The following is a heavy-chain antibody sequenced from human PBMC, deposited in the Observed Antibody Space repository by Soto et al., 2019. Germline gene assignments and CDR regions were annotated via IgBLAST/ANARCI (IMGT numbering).Heavy chain of an antibody. Sequence: SVKVSCKASGYTFTSYAMHWVRQAPGQRLEWIGWINAGNGNTKYSQKFQGRVTITTDTSASTAYMELSSLRSEDTAVYYCARDGAVAGDSNFDYWGQGTLVTVSS. CDR3: ARDGAVAGDSNFDY. J-gene: IGHJ4*02. V-gene: IGHV1-3*01. D-gene: IGHD6-19*01. CDR1: GYTFTSYA. CDR2: INAGNGNT.